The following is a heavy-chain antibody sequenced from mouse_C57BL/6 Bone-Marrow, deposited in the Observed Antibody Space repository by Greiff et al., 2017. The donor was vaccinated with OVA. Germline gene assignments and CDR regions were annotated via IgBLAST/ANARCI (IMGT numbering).Heavy chain of an antibody. CDR1: GFNFTDDY. CDR3: TTYGNFDD. J-gene: IGHJ2*01. V-gene: IGHV14-4*01. Sequence: VQLQQSGAELVRPGASVKLSCTASGFNFTDDYMHWVQQRPEQGLEWIGWIDTENGVPDYASNVQGKATITADTSSITAYLQHSNQTAEDTAVYYCTTYGNFDDWGQGTTLTVSS. D-gene: IGHD1-1*02. CDR2: IDTENGVP.